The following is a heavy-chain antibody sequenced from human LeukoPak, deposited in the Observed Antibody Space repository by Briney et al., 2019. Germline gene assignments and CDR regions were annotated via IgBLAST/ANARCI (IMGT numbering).Heavy chain of an antibody. CDR3: ARSNYYGSGSYPAGSGY. D-gene: IGHD3-10*01. CDR1: GFTFSSYG. J-gene: IGHJ4*02. Sequence: GGSLRLSCAASGFTFSSYGMHWVRQAPGKGLEWVAFIRYDGSNKYYADSVKGRFTISRDNAKNSLYLQMNSLRAEDTAVYYCARSNYYGSGSYPAGSGYWGQGTLVTVSS. CDR2: IRYDGSNK. V-gene: IGHV3-30*02.